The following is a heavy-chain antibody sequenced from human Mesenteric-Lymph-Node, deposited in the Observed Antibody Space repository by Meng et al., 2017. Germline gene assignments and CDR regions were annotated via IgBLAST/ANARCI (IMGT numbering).Heavy chain of an antibody. V-gene: IGHV3-69-1*01. CDR3: ARDSSGWYGY. CDR2: ISSSSTI. CDR1: GFSFSTYW. Sequence: GESLKISCAASGFSFSTYWMSWVRQAPGKGLEWVSSISSSSTIYYADSVKGRFTISRDNAKNSLYLQMNSLRAEDTAVYYCARDSSGWYGYWGQGTLVTVSS. J-gene: IGHJ4*02. D-gene: IGHD6-19*01.